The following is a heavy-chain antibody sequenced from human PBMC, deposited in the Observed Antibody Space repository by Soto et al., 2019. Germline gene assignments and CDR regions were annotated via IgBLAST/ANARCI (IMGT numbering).Heavy chain of an antibody. CDR2: INAVNGNT. Sequence: GASVKVSCKASGFTFTSYAMHWVRQAPGKRLKWMGWINAVNGNTKYSQKFQGRVTITRDTSATTAYMELSSLRSEDTAVYYCARDRDNYSGSGSAWASAFDIWGQGTMVTVSS. V-gene: IGHV1-3*01. D-gene: IGHD3-10*01. J-gene: IGHJ3*02. CDR1: GFTFTSYA. CDR3: ARDRDNYSGSGSAWASAFDI.